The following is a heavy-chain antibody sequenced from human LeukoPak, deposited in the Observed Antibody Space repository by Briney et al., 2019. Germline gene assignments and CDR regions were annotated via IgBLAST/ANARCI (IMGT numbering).Heavy chain of an antibody. V-gene: IGHV3-48*03. CDR1: GFTFSSYE. CDR2: ISSSGSTI. J-gene: IGHJ4*02. CDR3: ARDLIAVAGTRRFDY. D-gene: IGHD6-19*01. Sequence: GGSLRLSCAASGFTFSSYEMNWVRQAPGKGLEWVSYISSSGSTIYYADSVKGRFTISRDNAKNSLYLQMNSLRAEDTAVYYCARDLIAVAGTRRFDYWGQGTLVTVSS.